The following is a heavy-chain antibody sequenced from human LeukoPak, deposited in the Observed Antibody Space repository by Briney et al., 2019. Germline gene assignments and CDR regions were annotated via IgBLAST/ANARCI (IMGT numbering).Heavy chain of an antibody. CDR1: GFTFSSYE. D-gene: IGHD3-16*02. Sequence: PGGSLRLSCAASGFTFSSYEMNWVRQAPGKGLEWVSYISSSGSTIYYADSVKGRFTISRGNAKNSLYLQMNSLRAEDTAVYYCARVPAGVIGMKDAFDIWGQGTMVTVSS. J-gene: IGHJ3*02. CDR2: ISSSGSTI. V-gene: IGHV3-48*03. CDR3: ARVPAGVIGMKDAFDI.